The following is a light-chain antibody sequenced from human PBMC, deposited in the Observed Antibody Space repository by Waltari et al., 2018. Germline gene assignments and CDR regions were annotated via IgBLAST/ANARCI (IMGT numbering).Light chain of an antibody. J-gene: IGKJ1*01. CDR2: WAS. Sequence: DIVMTQSPDSLAVSLGERATSNCKSSHSVLYSSNSQNYLAWYQQKPGQPPKLLIYWASTRESGVPERFSGGESGTDFTLTISSLQAEDVAVYYCQQYYSTPWTFGQGTKVEIK. CDR3: QQYYSTPWT. CDR1: HSVLYSSNSQNY. V-gene: IGKV4-1*01.